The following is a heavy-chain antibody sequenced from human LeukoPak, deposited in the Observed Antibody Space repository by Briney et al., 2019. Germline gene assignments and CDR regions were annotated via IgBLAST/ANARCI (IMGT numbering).Heavy chain of an antibody. V-gene: IGHV4-59*08. CDR2: LYHSGAA. D-gene: IGHD1/OR15-1a*01. Sequence: SETLSPTCTVSGDSISNYYWTWIRQTPGKGLEWIGNLYHSGAADYNPSLKTRVTTSVDTSKDQFSLSLRSSTAADTAVYFCARLGKTYYMDVWGTGTTVTVSS. CDR3: ARLGKTYYMDV. J-gene: IGHJ6*03. CDR1: GDSISNYY.